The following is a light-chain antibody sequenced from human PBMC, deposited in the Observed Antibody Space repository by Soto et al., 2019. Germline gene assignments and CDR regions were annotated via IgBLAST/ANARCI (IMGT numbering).Light chain of an antibody. Sequence: DIVMTQSPDSLSVSLGERATINCKSSQSVLSSSNNKNYLAWYQQKPGQPPKVVIYWASTRGSGVPDRFSGSGSGTDFTLTISSLQAGDVAVYYCQHYYSSPLTFGGGTKVDIK. V-gene: IGKV4-1*01. CDR3: QHYYSSPLT. J-gene: IGKJ4*01. CDR2: WAS. CDR1: QSVLSSSNNKNY.